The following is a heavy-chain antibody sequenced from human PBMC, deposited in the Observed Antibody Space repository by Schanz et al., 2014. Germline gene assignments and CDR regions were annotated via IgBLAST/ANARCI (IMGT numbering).Heavy chain of an antibody. D-gene: IGHD3-10*01. J-gene: IGHJ5*02. CDR2: IKEDGSVK. V-gene: IGHV3-7*01. CDR3: VRDILHRVYDSGSP. Sequence: EVQLVQSGGGLVQPGGSLRLSCAASGFTFSSHWMHWVRQAPGKGLVWVANIKEDGSVKDYVDSVKGRFTISRDNAKNSLYLQMTSLRAEDTAVYYCVRDILHRVYDSGSPWGQGTLVTVSS. CDR1: GFTFSSHW.